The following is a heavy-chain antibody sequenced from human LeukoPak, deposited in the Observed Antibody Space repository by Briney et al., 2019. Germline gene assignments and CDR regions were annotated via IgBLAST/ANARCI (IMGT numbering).Heavy chain of an antibody. Sequence: PGGSLRLSCAASGFTFDDYGMSWVRQAPGKGLEWVSGIDRSGDSTGYADSVEGRFTISRDNAKNSLYLQMDSLRAEDTAVYYCVTDPDTTVPWGQGTLVTVSS. D-gene: IGHD5-18*01. CDR2: IDRSGDST. CDR3: VTDPDTTVP. J-gene: IGHJ4*02. V-gene: IGHV3-20*04. CDR1: GFTFDDYG.